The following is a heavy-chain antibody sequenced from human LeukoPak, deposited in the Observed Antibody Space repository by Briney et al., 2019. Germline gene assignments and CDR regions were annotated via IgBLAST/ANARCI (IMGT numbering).Heavy chain of an antibody. CDR1: GFTFINYW. Sequence: GGSLRLSCAASGFTFINYWMSWVRQAPGEGLEWGANIKQDGREKYYVDSVKARFTISRDNANNSLYLQMNSLRAEDAAVYYCTRENWYIDYWGQGNLVTVSS. J-gene: IGHJ4*02. V-gene: IGHV3-7*01. CDR2: IKQDGREK. CDR3: TRENWYIDY.